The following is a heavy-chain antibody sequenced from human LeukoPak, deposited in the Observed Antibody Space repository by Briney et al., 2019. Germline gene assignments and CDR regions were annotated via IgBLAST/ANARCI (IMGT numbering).Heavy chain of an antibody. CDR3: ATGSGHYYDR. J-gene: IGHJ4*02. V-gene: IGHV3-30-3*01. Sequence: GGSLRLSCAASGFTFSSCAMHWVRQAPGKGLEWVAVISYDGSNKYYADSVKGRFTISRDNSKNTLYLQMNSLRAEDTAVYYCATGSGHYYDRWGQGTLVTVSS. CDR2: ISYDGSNK. CDR1: GFTFSSCA. D-gene: IGHD3-22*01.